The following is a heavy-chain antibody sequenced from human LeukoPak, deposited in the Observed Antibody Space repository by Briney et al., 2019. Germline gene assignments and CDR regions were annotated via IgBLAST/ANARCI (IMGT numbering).Heavy chain of an antibody. V-gene: IGHV4-39*01. CDR2: IYYSGST. CDR1: GASISSSDYY. CDR3: ATWYYYDSSGYRHHDAFDS. J-gene: IGHJ3*02. Sequence: PSETLSLTCTVSGASISSSDYYWGWLRQPPGTGLEWIGSIYYSGSTYYNPSLKSRVTISVDTCKNQSSLKLSSVTAADTAVYYCATWYYYDSSGYRHHDAFDSWGQGTMVTVSS. D-gene: IGHD3-22*01.